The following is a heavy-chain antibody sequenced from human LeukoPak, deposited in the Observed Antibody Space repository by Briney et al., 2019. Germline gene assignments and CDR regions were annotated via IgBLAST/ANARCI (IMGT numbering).Heavy chain of an antibody. D-gene: IGHD5-12*01. Sequence: GSLRLSCAASGFTFSSYEMNWVRQAPGEGLEWVSYISSSGSTIYYADSVKGRFTISRDNAKNSLYLQMNSLRAEDTAVYYCARDGYSGYDGYDYWGQGTLVTVSS. CDR1: GFTFSSYE. J-gene: IGHJ4*02. CDR3: ARDGYSGYDGYDY. CDR2: ISSSGSTI. V-gene: IGHV3-48*03.